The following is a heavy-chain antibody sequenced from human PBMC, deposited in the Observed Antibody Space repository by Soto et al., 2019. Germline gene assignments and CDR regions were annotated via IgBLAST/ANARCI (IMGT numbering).Heavy chain of an antibody. D-gene: IGHD5-18*01. V-gene: IGHV1-69*13. J-gene: IGHJ6*01. CDR1: GGSFSSYA. Sequence: SVKVSCKASGGSFSSYAISWVRQAPGQGLEWMGGIIPIFGTANYAQKFQGRVKITAEESTSTAYMELSSLRSEDTAVYYFASKDTALDYYYYRMDVPAQCTTGTDSS. CDR3: ASKDTALDYYYYRMDV. CDR2: IIPIFGTA.